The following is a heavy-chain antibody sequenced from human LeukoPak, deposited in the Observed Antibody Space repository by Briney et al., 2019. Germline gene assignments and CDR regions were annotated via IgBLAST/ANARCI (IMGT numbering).Heavy chain of an antibody. Sequence: SETLSLTCAVYGGSFSGYYWSWIRQPPGKGLEWIGEINHSGSTNYNPSLKSRVTISVDTSKNQFSLNLTSVTAADTAVYYCAREGATTRPLDYWGQGTLVTVSS. CDR2: INHSGST. J-gene: IGHJ4*02. CDR1: GGSFSGYY. V-gene: IGHV4-34*01. CDR3: AREGATTRPLDY. D-gene: IGHD4-17*01.